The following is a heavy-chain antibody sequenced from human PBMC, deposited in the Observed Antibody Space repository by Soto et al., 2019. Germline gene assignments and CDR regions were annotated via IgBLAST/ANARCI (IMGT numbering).Heavy chain of an antibody. D-gene: IGHD6-19*01. CDR2: IYYSGST. CDR3: ARRVIAVAGTNAFDI. J-gene: IGHJ3*02. Sequence: PSETLSLTCTVSGGSISSSSYYWGWIRQPPGKGLEWIGSIYYSGSTYYNPSLKSRVTISVDTSKNQFSLKLSSVTAADTAVYYCARRVIAVAGTNAFDIWGQGTMVTVSS. V-gene: IGHV4-39*01. CDR1: GGSISSSSYY.